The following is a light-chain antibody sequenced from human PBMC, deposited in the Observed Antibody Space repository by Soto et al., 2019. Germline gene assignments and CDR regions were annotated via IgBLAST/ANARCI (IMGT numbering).Light chain of an antibody. V-gene: IGLV2-11*01. CDR3: CSYAGGYTWV. J-gene: IGLJ3*02. Sequence: QSALTQPASVSGSPGQSITISCTGTSSDVAGYNHVSWYQQHPGKAPKLITKRPSGVPDRFSVSKSGNTASLSISGLQAEDEADYYCCSYAGGYTWVFGGGTKLTVL. CDR2: T. CDR1: SSDVAGYNH.